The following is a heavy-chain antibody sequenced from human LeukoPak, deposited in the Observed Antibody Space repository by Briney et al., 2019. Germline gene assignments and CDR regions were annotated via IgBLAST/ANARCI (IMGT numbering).Heavy chain of an antibody. CDR3: ARDGSQTMVRGADRVWFDP. J-gene: IGHJ5*02. CDR2: IYYSGST. Sequence: SETLSLTCAVYGGSFSGYYWSWIRQPPGKGLEWIGYIYYSGSTNYNPSLKSRVTISVDTSKNQFSLKLSSVTAADTAVYYCARDGSQTMVRGADRVWFDPWGQGTLVTVSS. CDR1: GGSFSGYY. V-gene: IGHV4-59*01. D-gene: IGHD3-10*01.